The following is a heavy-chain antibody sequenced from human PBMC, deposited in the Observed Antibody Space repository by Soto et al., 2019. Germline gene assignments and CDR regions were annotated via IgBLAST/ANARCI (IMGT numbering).Heavy chain of an antibody. Sequence: EEQLVESGGGLVQPGGSLRLSCAASGFTFSSYEMNWVRQAPGKGLEWVSYILSGSTVFYADSVKGRFTISRDNAKNSLYLEMNSLGAEDTAVYYCARGGYCSSTTCYSFNAFDIWGQGTMVTVSS. CDR2: ILSGSTV. CDR1: GFTFSSYE. V-gene: IGHV3-48*03. D-gene: IGHD2-2*01. CDR3: ARGGYCSSTTCYSFNAFDI. J-gene: IGHJ3*02.